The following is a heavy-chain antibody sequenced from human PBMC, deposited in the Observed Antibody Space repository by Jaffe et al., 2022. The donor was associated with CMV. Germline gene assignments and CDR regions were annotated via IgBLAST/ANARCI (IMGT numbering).Heavy chain of an antibody. V-gene: IGHV4-39*01. J-gene: IGHJ3*02. CDR2: INYSGST. CDR1: SGSISSSTYY. Sequence: QLQLQESGPGLVKPSKTLSLTCTVSSGSISSSTYYWGWIRQPPGKGLEWIGNINYSGSTYYNPYLKSRVTISVDTSKNQFSLKLSSVTAADTAVYYCASEKYSYDSSGFDAFDIWGQGTMVSVSS. D-gene: IGHD3-22*01. CDR3: ASEKYSYDSSGFDAFDI.